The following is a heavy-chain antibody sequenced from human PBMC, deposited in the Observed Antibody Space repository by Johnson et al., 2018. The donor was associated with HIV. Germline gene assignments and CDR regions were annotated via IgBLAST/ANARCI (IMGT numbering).Heavy chain of an antibody. D-gene: IGHD1-1*01. V-gene: IGHV3-53*01. CDR3: ASSSLRNEGGWGAFDV. J-gene: IGHJ3*01. CDR2: TWYDGSNQ. Sequence: VQLVESGGDLIQPGGSLRLSCAASGFTVSSNYMSWVRQAPGKGLEWVSVTWYDGSNQYYADSVKGRFSISRDNSKNTLYLQMNSLRAEDTAVYYCASSSLRNEGGWGAFDVWGQGTMVTVSS. CDR1: GFTVSSNY.